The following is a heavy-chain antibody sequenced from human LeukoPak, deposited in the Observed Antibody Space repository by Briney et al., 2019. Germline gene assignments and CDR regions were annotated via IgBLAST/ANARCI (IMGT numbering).Heavy chain of an antibody. Sequence: GRPLRLSCAASGFTFDDYAMHWVRQAPGKGLEWVSGISWNSGSIGYADSVKGRFTISRDNAKNSLYLQMNSLRAEDTALYYCAKGLPDSDFWSGYHGAFDIWGQGTMVTVSS. J-gene: IGHJ3*02. D-gene: IGHD3-3*01. CDR2: ISWNSGSI. V-gene: IGHV3-9*01. CDR3: AKGLPDSDFWSGYHGAFDI. CDR1: GFTFDDYA.